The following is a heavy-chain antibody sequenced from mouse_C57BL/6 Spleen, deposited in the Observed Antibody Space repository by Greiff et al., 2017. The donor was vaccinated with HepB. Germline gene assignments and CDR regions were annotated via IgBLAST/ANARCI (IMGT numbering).Heavy chain of an antibody. Sequence: VQLQQPGAELVKPGASVKLSCKASGYTFTSYWMHWVKQRPGQGLEWIGMIHPNSGSTNYNEKFKSKATLTVDKSSSTAYMQLSSLTSEDSAVYYCARITTVVANDYWGQGTTLTVSS. CDR1: GYTFTSYW. CDR3: ARITTVVANDY. CDR2: IHPNSGST. V-gene: IGHV1-64*01. J-gene: IGHJ2*01. D-gene: IGHD1-1*01.